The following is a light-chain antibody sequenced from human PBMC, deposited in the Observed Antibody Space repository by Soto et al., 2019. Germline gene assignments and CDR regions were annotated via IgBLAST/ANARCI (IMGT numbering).Light chain of an antibody. CDR2: DTS. J-gene: IGKJ5*01. CDR1: QSVSSY. Sequence: EIGLTQSPATLSSFPGDRVTLSCRASQSVSSYLAWYQQKPGQAPRLLIYDTSNRATGVPARFSGSGSGTDFTLTISSLEPEDCAIYYCQQSQYRPPITFGQGTRPEIK. CDR3: QQSQYRPPIT. V-gene: IGKV3-11*01.